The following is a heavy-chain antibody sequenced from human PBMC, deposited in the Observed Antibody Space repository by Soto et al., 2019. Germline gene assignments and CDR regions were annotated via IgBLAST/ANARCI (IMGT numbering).Heavy chain of an antibody. V-gene: IGHV3-23*01. CDR1: GFTFSSYA. CDR2: ISGSGGST. J-gene: IGHJ6*02. Sequence: GGSLRLSCAASGFTFSSYAMSWVRQAPGKGLEWVSAISGSGGSTYYADSVKGRFTISRDNSKNTLYLQMNSLRAEDTAVYYCAKLSYSSSWYPLYGMDVWGQGTTVTVSS. D-gene: IGHD6-13*01. CDR3: AKLSYSSSWYPLYGMDV.